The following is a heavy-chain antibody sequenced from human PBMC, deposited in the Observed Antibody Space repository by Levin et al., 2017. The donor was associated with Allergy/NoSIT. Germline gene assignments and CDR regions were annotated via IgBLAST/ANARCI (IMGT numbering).Heavy chain of an antibody. CDR2: IWYDGSNK. D-gene: IGHD3-10*01. CDR3: ARDYYGSGSLGGY. J-gene: IGHJ4*02. Sequence: PGGSLRLSCAASGFTFSSYGMHWVRQAPGKGLEWVAVIWYDGSNKYYADSVKGRFTISRDNSKNTLYLQMNSLRAEDTAVYYCARDYYGSGSLGGYWGQGTLVTVSS. V-gene: IGHV3-33*01. CDR1: GFTFSSYG.